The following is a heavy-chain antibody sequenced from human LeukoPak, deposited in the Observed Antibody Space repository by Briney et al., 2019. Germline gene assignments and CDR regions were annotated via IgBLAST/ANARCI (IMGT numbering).Heavy chain of an antibody. V-gene: IGHV3-23*01. D-gene: IGHD2-21*02. J-gene: IGHJ4*02. CDR1: GFTFGSYA. CDR3: AKHRETIVVVTADFDY. CDR2: ISGSGGST. Sequence: GGSLRLSCAASGFTFGSYAMSWVRQAPGKGLEWVSAISGSGGSTYYADSVKGRFTISRDNSKNTLYLQMNSLRAEDTAVYYCAKHRETIVVVTADFDYWGQGTLVTVSS.